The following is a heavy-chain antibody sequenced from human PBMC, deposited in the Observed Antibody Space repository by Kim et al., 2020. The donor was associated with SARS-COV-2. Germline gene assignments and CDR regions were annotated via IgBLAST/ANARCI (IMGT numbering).Heavy chain of an antibody. CDR3: ARKYYYDSGDLHCGFDY. CDR1: GYTFNSYA. CDR2: ISGHQGKT. D-gene: IGHD3-10*01. J-gene: IGHJ4*02. V-gene: IGHV1-18*01. Sequence: ASVKVSCKTSGYTFNSYAITWVRQAPGQGLEWLGWISGHQGKTHYTQTLQDRVTMTADSSTSTVYMELRSLRSDDTAVYFCARKYYYDSGDLHCGFDYWGQGTLVTVSS.